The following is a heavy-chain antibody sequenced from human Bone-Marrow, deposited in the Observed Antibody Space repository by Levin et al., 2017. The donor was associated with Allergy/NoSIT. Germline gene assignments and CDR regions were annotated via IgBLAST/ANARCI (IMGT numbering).Heavy chain of an antibody. Sequence: SETLSLTCTVSGGSISSGGYYWSWIRQHPGKGLEWIGYIYYSGSTYYNPSLKSRVTISVDTSKNQFSLKLSSVTAADTAVYYCANAWELHRWRAFDIWGQGTMVTVSS. V-gene: IGHV4-31*03. CDR1: GGSISSGGYY. J-gene: IGHJ3*02. CDR3: ANAWELHRWRAFDI. D-gene: IGHD1-26*01. CDR2: IYYSGST.